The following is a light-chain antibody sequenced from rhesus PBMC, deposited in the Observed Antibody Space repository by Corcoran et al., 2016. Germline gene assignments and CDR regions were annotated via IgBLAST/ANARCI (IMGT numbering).Light chain of an antibody. Sequence: DIQMTQSPSSLSASVGDTVTITCRASQGINNNLAWYQQKPGKVPNPLIYKAANLESGVPSRFSGSGSGTDFTLTIRSLQPEDFANYYCQQHYGYPPTFGPGTKLDIK. CDR2: KAA. J-gene: IGKJ3*01. CDR3: QQHYGYPPT. V-gene: IGKV1S14*01. CDR1: QGINNN.